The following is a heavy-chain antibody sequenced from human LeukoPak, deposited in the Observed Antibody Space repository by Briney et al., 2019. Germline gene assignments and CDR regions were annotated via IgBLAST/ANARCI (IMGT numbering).Heavy chain of an antibody. D-gene: IGHD4-17*01. CDR3: ARHLSSVTTAAFDI. Sequence: SETLSLTCTVSGGSISSYYWSWIRQPPGKGLEWIGYIYYSGSTNYNPSLKSRVTISVDTSKNQFSLKLSPVTAADTAVYYCARHLSSVTTAAFDIWGQGTMVTVSS. CDR1: GGSISSYY. CDR2: IYYSGST. V-gene: IGHV4-59*08. J-gene: IGHJ3*02.